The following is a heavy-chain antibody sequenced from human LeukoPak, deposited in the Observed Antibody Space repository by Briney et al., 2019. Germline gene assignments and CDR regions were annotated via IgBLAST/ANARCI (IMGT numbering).Heavy chain of an antibody. Sequence: SVKVSCKASGGTFSSYAISWVRQAPGQGLEWMGRIIPILGIANYAQKFQGRVTITADKSTSTAYMELSSLRSEDTAVYYCASTSLEFGNSEGFDYWGQGTLVTVSS. D-gene: IGHD1-26*01. V-gene: IGHV1-69*04. J-gene: IGHJ4*02. CDR1: GGTFSSYA. CDR2: IIPILGIA. CDR3: ASTSLEFGNSEGFDY.